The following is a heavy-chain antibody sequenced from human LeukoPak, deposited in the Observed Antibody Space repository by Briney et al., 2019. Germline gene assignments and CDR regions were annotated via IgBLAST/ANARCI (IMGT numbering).Heavy chain of an antibody. D-gene: IGHD2-15*01. CDR1: GGTFSSYA. CDR2: ISAYNGNT. CDR3: ATCSGGSCPDY. Sequence: ASVKVSCKASGGTFSSYAISWVRQAPGQGLEWMGWISAYNGNTNYAQKLQGRVTMTTDTSTSTAYMELRSLRSDDTAVYYCATCSGGSCPDYWGQGTLVTVSS. J-gene: IGHJ4*02. V-gene: IGHV1-18*01.